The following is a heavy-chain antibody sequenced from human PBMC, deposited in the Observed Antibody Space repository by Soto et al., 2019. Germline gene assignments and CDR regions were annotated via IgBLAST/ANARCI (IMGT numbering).Heavy chain of an antibody. CDR2: IYYSGST. CDR3: ARGYCSGGSCTDY. D-gene: IGHD2-15*01. V-gene: IGHV4-31*03. CDR1: GGSISSGGYY. J-gene: IGHJ4*02. Sequence: QVQLQESGPGLVKPSQTLSLTCTVSGGSISSGGYYWSWIRQHPGKGLEWIGYIYYSGSTYYNPSLKSRVTISVDASKNPFSLKLGSVTAADTAVYYCARGYCSGGSCTDYWGQGTLVTVSS.